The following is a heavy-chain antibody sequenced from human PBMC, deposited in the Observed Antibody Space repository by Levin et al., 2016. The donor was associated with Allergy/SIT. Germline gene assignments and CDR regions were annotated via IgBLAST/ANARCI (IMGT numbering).Heavy chain of an antibody. Sequence: SETLSLTCAVYGGSFSGYYWSWIRQPPGKGLEWIGEINHSGSTNYNPSLRSRVTISVDTSNNQFSLKLSSVTAADTAVYYCTRWASLYHFDCWGQGTLVTVSS. J-gene: IGHJ4*02. CDR1: GGSFSGYY. V-gene: IGHV4-34*01. CDR2: INHSGST. CDR3: TRWASLYHFDC. D-gene: IGHD2-2*02.